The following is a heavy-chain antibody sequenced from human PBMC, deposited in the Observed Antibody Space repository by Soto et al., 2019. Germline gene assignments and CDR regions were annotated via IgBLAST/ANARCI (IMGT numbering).Heavy chain of an antibody. CDR1: GFTFSSYA. Sequence: PGGSLRLSCAASGFTFSSYAMSWVRQAPGKGLEWVSAISGSGGSTYYADSVKGRFTISRDNSKNTLYLQMNSLRAEDTAVYYCAKFMVRGDLDYYYYGMDVWGQGTTVTVSS. V-gene: IGHV3-23*01. J-gene: IGHJ6*02. CDR3: AKFMVRGDLDYYYYGMDV. CDR2: ISGSGGST. D-gene: IGHD3-10*01.